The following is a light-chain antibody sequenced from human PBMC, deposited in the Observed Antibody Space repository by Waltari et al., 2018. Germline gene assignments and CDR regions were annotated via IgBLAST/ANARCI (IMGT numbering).Light chain of an antibody. V-gene: IGLV2-23*01. CDR2: EAT. CDR1: STDLSRYNP. J-gene: IGLJ1*01. CDR3: CSYTGSSTSYG. Sequence: QSALSQPASVSGSPGQSPTITRTGASTDLSRYNPVAWYQHHPNRAPKHLLYEATKRPSVISHRFSGAKSGATASLRISGLQADDEADYYCCSYTGSSTSYGCGGGTKVTVL.